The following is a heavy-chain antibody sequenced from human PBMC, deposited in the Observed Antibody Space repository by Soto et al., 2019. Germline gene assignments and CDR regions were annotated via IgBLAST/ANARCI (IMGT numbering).Heavy chain of an antibody. CDR1: GYTFTNYG. CDR2: INGYNDNT. V-gene: IGHV1-18*04. D-gene: IGHD6-13*01. J-gene: IGHJ1*01. Sequence: VQLVQSGAEVKRPGTSVKVSCKASGYTFTNYGISWVRQAPGQGPEWMGWINGYNDNTKYAKKFQGRVTMTTDTSTSTAYMEVRSLRSDDTAIYYCARGGSSWSTEYYQYWGQGTLVIVSS. CDR3: ARGGSSWSTEYYQY.